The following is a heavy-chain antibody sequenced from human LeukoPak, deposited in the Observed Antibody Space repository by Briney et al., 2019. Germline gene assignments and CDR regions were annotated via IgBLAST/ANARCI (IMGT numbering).Heavy chain of an antibody. J-gene: IGHJ1*01. CDR1: GYTFTSYY. Sequence: ASVKVSCKASGYTFTSYYMHWVRQAPGQGLEWMGIINPSGGSTIYAQKFQGRVTMTRDTSTSTVYMELSSLRSEDTAVYYCARDSQHYDFWSGYYSGAGGKYFQHWGQGTLVTVSS. CDR3: ARDSQHYDFWSGYYSGAGGKYFQH. D-gene: IGHD3-3*01. CDR2: INPSGGST. V-gene: IGHV1-46*01.